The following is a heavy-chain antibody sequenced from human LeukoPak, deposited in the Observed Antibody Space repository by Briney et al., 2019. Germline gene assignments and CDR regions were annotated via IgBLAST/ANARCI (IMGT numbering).Heavy chain of an antibody. D-gene: IGHD1-14*01. CDR3: ARVPDRHGRINYMDV. Sequence: SETLSLTCAVSGGSISSSNWWSWVRQPPGKGLEWIGEIYHSGSTNYNPSLKSRVTISVDKSKNQFSLKLSSVTAADTAVYYCARVPDRHGRINYMDVRGKGTTVTISS. J-gene: IGHJ6*03. CDR1: GGSISSSNW. CDR2: IYHSGST. V-gene: IGHV4-4*02.